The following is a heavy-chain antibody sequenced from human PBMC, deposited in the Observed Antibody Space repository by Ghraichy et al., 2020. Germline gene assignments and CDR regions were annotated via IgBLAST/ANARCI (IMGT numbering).Heavy chain of an antibody. D-gene: IGHD6-13*01. J-gene: IGHJ6*02. CDR3: ARDLYSSSWDAIYYYYGMDV. V-gene: IGHV3-21*01. CDR2: ISSSSSYI. CDR1: GFTFSSYS. Sequence: GESLRLSCAASGFTFSSYSMNWVRQAPGKGLEWVSSISSSSSYIYYADSVKGRFTISRDNAKNSLYLQMNSLRAEDTAVYYCARDLYSSSWDAIYYYYGMDVWGQGTTVTVSS.